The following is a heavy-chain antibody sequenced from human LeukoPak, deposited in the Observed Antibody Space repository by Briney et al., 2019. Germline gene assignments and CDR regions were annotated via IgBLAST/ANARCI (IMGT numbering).Heavy chain of an antibody. D-gene: IGHD3-22*01. Sequence: SETLSLTCAVSGYSISSGYYWGWIRQPPGKGLEWIGSIYHSGSTYYNPSLNSRVTISVDTSKNQFSLKLSSVTAADTAVYYCARQDGYSLFDYWGQGTLVTVSS. CDR2: IYHSGST. CDR3: ARQDGYSLFDY. J-gene: IGHJ4*02. V-gene: IGHV4-38-2*01. CDR1: GYSISSGYY.